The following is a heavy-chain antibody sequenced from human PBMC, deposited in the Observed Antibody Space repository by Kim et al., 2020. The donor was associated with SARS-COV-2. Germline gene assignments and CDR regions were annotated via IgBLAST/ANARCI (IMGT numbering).Heavy chain of an antibody. J-gene: IGHJ2*01. CDR3: ARGGYGDLYWYFDV. V-gene: IGHV4-4*06. Sequence: NTSLKSRVTMSVDTTKNQCSLEMNSVTAADTAVYYCARGGYGDLYWYFDVWGRGTLVTVSS. D-gene: IGHD4-17*01.